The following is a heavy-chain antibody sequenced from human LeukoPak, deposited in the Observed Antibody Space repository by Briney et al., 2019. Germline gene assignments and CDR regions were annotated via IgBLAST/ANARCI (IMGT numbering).Heavy chain of an antibody. CDR1: GGSFSGYY. Sequence: SETLSLTCAVYGGSFSGYYWSWIRQPPGKGLEWIGEINHSGSTNYNPSLKSRVTISVDTSKNQFSLKLSSVTAADTAVYYCARFKATVTADYWGQGTLVTVSS. CDR3: ARFKATVTADY. D-gene: IGHD4-17*01. V-gene: IGHV4-34*01. J-gene: IGHJ4*02. CDR2: INHSGST.